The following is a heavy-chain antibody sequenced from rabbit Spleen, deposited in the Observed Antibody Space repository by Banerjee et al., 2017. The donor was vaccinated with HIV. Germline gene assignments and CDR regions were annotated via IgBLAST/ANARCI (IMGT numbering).Heavy chain of an antibody. J-gene: IGHJ4*01. D-gene: IGHD6-1*01. CDR3: VREAGYGGYGDANL. CDR2: IEPVFGIT. Sequence: QSLEESGGDLVKPGASLTLTCTASGFSLSSSYYMCWVRQAPGKGLEWIGYIEPVFGITYYANWVNGRFTISSHNAQNTLYLQLNSLTAADTATYFCVREAGYGGYGDANLWGPGTLVTVS. V-gene: IGHV1S40*01. CDR1: GFSLSSSYY.